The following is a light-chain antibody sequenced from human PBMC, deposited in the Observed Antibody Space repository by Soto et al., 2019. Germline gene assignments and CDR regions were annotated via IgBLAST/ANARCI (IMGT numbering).Light chain of an antibody. CDR1: SSDVGAYNF. J-gene: IGLJ1*01. Sequence: QSALTQPASVSGSPGQSITTSCTGTSSDVGAYNFVSWYQQHPGKAPKLIIYEVSNRPSGVSDRFSGSKSVNTASLTISGLQAEDEADYYCNSYTSSKTRVFGTGTKVTV. CDR3: NSYTSSKTRV. CDR2: EVS. V-gene: IGLV2-14*01.